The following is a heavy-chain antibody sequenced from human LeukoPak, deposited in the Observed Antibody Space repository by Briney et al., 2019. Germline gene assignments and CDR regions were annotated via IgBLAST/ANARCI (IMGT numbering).Heavy chain of an antibody. Sequence: PGGSLRLSCLVSGFSFSDYAMSWVRRAPGKGLEWVSAITGSGQTKYYTDSVKGRFTMSRDNSKNTLSLQMNSLRDEDTAEYFCAKESLVVIESYFDNWGQGTLVLVSS. D-gene: IGHD3-22*01. CDR3: AKESLVVIESYFDN. V-gene: IGHV3-23*01. J-gene: IGHJ4*02. CDR1: GFSFSDYA. CDR2: ITGSGQTK.